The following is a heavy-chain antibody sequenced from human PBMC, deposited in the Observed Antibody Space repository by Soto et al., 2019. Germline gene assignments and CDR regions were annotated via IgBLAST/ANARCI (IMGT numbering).Heavy chain of an antibody. CDR1: GGSISSGDYY. Sequence: PSETLSLTCTVSGGSISSGDYYWSWIRQPPGKGLEWIGYIYYSGSTYYNPPLKSRVTISVDTSKNQFSLKLSSVTAADTAVYYCARESYDSSGYYYGLFDYWGQGTLVTSPQ. V-gene: IGHV4-30-4*01. CDR3: ARESYDSSGYYYGLFDY. D-gene: IGHD3-22*01. J-gene: IGHJ4*02. CDR2: IYYSGST.